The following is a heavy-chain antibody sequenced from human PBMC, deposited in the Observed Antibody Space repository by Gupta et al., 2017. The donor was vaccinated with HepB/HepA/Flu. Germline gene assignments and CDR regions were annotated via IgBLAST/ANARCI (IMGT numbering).Heavy chain of an antibody. D-gene: IGHD5-18*01. CDR3: ARGQPVDTAMVRWFDP. CDR1: GGTFSSYA. V-gene: IGHV1-69*06. CDR2: IIPIFGTA. Sequence: QVQLVQSGAEVKKPGSPVKVYCKASGGTFSSYAISWVRHAPGQGLEWLGGIIPIFGTANYAQKFQGRVTITADKSTSTAYMELSSLRSEDTAVYYCARGQPVDTAMVRWFDPWGQGTLVTVSS. J-gene: IGHJ5*02.